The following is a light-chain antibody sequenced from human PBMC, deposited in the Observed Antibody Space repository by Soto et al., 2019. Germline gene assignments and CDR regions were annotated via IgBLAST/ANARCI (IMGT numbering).Light chain of an antibody. Sequence: QSVLTQPPSVSGAPGQRVTISCTGSSSSIGADYDVHWYQQLPGVAPKLLISGDADRPSGVPDRFSGSRSGSSASLGITGLQAEDEADYYCQSYDSSVRGYVFGTGTKLTVL. V-gene: IGLV1-40*01. CDR1: SSSIGADYD. CDR3: QSYDSSVRGYV. CDR2: GDA. J-gene: IGLJ1*01.